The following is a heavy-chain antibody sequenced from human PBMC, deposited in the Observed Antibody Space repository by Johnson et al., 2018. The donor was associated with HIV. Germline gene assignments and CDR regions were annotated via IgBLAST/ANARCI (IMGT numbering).Heavy chain of an antibody. CDR1: GFTFSSYA. CDR2: MSYDGSNK. V-gene: IGHV3-30-3*01. J-gene: IGHJ3*01. Sequence: QVQLVESGGGLVKPGGSLRLSCAASGFTFSSYAMHWVRQAPGKGLEWVAIMSYDGSNKYYADSVKGRFTISRDNSKNTLYLQLNSLRTEDTAVYYCTKDHDYGDAFDLWGQGSMATVSS. D-gene: IGHD4-17*01. CDR3: TKDHDYGDAFDL.